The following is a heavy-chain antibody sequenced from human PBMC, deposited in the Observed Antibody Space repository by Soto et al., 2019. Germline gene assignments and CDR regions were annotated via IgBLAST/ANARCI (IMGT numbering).Heavy chain of an antibody. J-gene: IGHJ5*02. V-gene: IGHV1-69*13. D-gene: IGHD6-13*01. CDR2: IIPIFGTA. Sequence: SVKVSCKASGGTFSSYAISWVRQAPGQGLEWMGGIIPIFGTANYAQKFQGRVTITADESTSTAYMELSSLRSEDTAVYYCARVDSSHNWFDPWGQGTLVTVPQ. CDR3: ARVDSSHNWFDP. CDR1: GGTFSSYA.